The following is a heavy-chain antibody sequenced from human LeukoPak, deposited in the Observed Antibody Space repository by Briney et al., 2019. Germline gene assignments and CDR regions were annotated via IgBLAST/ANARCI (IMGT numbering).Heavy chain of an antibody. D-gene: IGHD3-3*01. V-gene: IGHV4-34*01. Sequence: SETLSLTCAVYGGSFNGYYWSWIRQTPGKGLEWIGESDHTGGTKYNPSLKSRVTISADSSKNQFSLKLSSVTAADTAVYYCARCVSYDFWSGYSPGSCALDYWGQGTLVTVSS. CDR2: SDHTGGT. CDR1: GGSFNGYY. J-gene: IGHJ4*02. CDR3: ARCVSYDFWSGYSPGSCALDY.